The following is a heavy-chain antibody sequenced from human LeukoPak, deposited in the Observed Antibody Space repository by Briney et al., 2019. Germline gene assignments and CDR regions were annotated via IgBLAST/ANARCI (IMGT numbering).Heavy chain of an antibody. J-gene: IGHJ4*02. CDR1: GFTFSSYA. CDR3: ARDRSQIYDFDY. D-gene: IGHD5/OR15-5a*01. V-gene: IGHV3-30-3*01. Sequence: GRSLRLSCAASGFTFSSYAMHWVRQAPGKGLEWVAVISYDGSNKYYADSVKGRFTISRDNSKNTLYLQMNSLRAEDTAVYYCARDRSQIYDFDYWGQGTLVTVPS. CDR2: ISYDGSNK.